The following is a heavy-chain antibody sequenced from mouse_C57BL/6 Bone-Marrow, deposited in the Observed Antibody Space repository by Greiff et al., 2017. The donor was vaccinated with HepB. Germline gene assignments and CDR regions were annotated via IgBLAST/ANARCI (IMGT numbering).Heavy chain of an antibody. CDR2: IYPGDGDT. D-gene: IGHD1-1*01. V-gene: IGHV1-82*01. Sequence: QVQLQQSGPELVKPGASVKISCKASGYAFSSSWMNWVKQRPGKGLEWIGRIYPGDGDTNYNGKFKGKATLTADKSSSTAYMQLSSLTSEDSAVYFCALITTEGFAYWGQGTLVTVSA. J-gene: IGHJ3*01. CDR3: ALITTEGFAY. CDR1: GYAFSSSW.